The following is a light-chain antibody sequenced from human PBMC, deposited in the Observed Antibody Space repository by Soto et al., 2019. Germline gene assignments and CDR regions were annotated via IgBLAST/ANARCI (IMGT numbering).Light chain of an antibody. CDR3: QQYHNWLPIT. V-gene: IGKV3-15*01. CDR2: GAS. Sequence: EIVLTQSPATLSSSPVETATLSCRASQSVSSYLAWYQQKPGQAPRILIYGASTRAAGVPVRFSGSGSGSEFTLTIDTLQSEDFAVHYWQQYHNWLPITFGQGTRLESK. CDR1: QSVSSY. J-gene: IGKJ5*01.